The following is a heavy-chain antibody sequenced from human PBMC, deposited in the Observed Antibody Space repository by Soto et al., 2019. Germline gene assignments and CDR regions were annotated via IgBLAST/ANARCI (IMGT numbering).Heavy chain of an antibody. V-gene: IGHV3-72*01. CDR2: TRNKANSYTT. D-gene: IGHD5-18*01. CDR1: GFTFSDHY. J-gene: IGHJ4*02. Sequence: EVQLVESGGGLVQPGGSLRLSCAASGFTFSDHYMDWVRQAPGKGLEWVGRTRNKANSYTTEYAASGKGRFTISRDDSKNSLYLQMHSLKTEDTAVYYCARGYSYGRKFDYWGQGTLVTVSS. CDR3: ARGYSYGRKFDY.